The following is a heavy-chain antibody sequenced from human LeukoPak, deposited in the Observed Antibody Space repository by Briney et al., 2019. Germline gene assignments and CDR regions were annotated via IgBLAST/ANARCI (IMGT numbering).Heavy chain of an antibody. Sequence: SETLSLTCTVSGGSISSSSYYWGWIRQPPGKGLEWIGSIYYSGSTYYNPSLKSRVTISVDTSKNQFSLKLSSVTAADTAVYYCARDLIGGWYSGFDYWGQGTLVTVSS. CDR1: GGSISSSSYY. D-gene: IGHD6-19*01. J-gene: IGHJ4*02. CDR3: ARDLIGGWYSGFDY. V-gene: IGHV4-39*02. CDR2: IYYSGST.